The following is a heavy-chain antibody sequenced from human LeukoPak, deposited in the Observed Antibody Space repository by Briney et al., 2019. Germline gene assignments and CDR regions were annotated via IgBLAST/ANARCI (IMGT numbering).Heavy chain of an antibody. CDR3: ARGYYYDSSGYYYDYFDY. CDR2: ISAYNGNT. J-gene: IGHJ4*02. V-gene: IGHV1-18*01. D-gene: IGHD3-22*01. CDR1: GYTFTSYG. Sequence: SVNVSCKASGYTFTSYGISWVRQAPGQGLEWMGWISAYNGNTNYALNLQGRVTMTTDTSTSTAYMELRSLRSDDTAMYYCARGYYYDSSGYYYDYFDYWGQGTLVTVSS.